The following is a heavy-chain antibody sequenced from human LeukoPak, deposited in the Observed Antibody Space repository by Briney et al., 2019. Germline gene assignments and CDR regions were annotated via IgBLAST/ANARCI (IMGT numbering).Heavy chain of an antibody. J-gene: IGHJ3*02. CDR2: IKQDGSEK. CDR3: ARGMATFESDLTTAFDI. V-gene: IGHV3-7*01. D-gene: IGHD5-24*01. CDR1: GFTFSSYW. Sequence: PGGSLRLSCAASGFTFSSYWMSWVRQAPGKGLEWVANIKQDGSEKYYVDSVKGRFTISRDNAKNSLYLQMNSLRAEDTAVYYCARGMATFESDLTTAFDIWGQGTMVTVSS.